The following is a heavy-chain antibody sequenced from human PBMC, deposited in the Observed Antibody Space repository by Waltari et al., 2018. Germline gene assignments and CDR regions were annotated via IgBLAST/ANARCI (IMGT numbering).Heavy chain of an antibody. CDR2: IYYSGST. V-gene: IGHV4-59*08. J-gene: IGHJ6*02. CDR1: GGSISSSY. D-gene: IGHD2-2*01. CDR3: ARLLASGYQDTRGYYYSYGMDV. Sequence: QVQLQESGPGLVKPSETLSLTCTVSGGSISSSYWSWIRQPPGKGLEWIGYIYYSGSTNYTPSLTSRFPISGDTSKNQFSRKLSSVTAADTAVYYCARLLASGYQDTRGYYYSYGMDVWGQGTTVTVSS.